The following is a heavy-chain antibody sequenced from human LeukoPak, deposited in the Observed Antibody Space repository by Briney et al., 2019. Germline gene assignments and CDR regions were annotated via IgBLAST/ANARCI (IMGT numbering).Heavy chain of an antibody. CDR3: ARDRTYYYGSGKEGDWFDP. CDR2: IYYSGST. CDR1: GGSISSYY. V-gene: IGHV4-59*01. D-gene: IGHD3-10*01. J-gene: IGHJ5*02. Sequence: SETLSLTCTVSGGSISSYYWSWIRQPPGKGLEWIGYIYYSGSTNYNPSLKSRFTISVDTSKNQFSLKLSSVTAADTAVYYCARDRTYYYGSGKEGDWFDPWGQGTLVTVSS.